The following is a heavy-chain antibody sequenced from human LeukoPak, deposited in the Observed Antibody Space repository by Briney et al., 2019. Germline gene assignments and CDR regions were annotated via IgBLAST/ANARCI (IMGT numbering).Heavy chain of an antibody. CDR2: IYTSGST. Sequence: SETLSLTCTVSGGSISSYYWSWIRQPAGKGLEWIGRIYTSGSTNYNASLKSRVTMSVDTSKNQFSLKLSSVTAADTAVYYCAREATAGVPAAYYYYYYMDVWGKGTTVTVSS. D-gene: IGHD2-2*01. CDR3: AREATAGVPAAYYYYYYMDV. V-gene: IGHV4-4*07. J-gene: IGHJ6*03. CDR1: GGSISSYY.